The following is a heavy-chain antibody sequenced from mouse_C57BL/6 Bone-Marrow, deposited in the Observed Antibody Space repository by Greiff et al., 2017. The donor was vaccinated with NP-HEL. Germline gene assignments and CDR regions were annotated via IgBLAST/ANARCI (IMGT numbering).Heavy chain of an antibody. CDR2: IDPSDSYT. CDR1: GYTFTSYW. CDR3: ARSRYYGSSPFAY. Sequence: VQLQQPGAELVRPGTSVKLSCKASGYTFTSYWMHWVKQRPGQGLEWIGVIDPSDSYTNYNQKFQGKATLTVDTSSSTAYMQLSSLTSEDSAGYYCARSRYYGSSPFAYWGQGTLVTVSA. D-gene: IGHD1-1*01. V-gene: IGHV1-59*01. J-gene: IGHJ3*01.